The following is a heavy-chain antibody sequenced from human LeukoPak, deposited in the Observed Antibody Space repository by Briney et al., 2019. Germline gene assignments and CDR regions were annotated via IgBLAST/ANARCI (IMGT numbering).Heavy chain of an antibody. V-gene: IGHV4-34*01. CDR1: GGSFSGYY. Sequence: SETLSLTCAVYGGSFSGYYWSWIRQPPGKGLEWIGEINHSGSTNYNPSLKSRVTISVDTSKNQFSLKLSSVTAADTAVYYCARGRYFDWLFSYYGTDVWGQGTTVTVSS. CDR3: ARGRYFDWLFSYYGTDV. D-gene: IGHD3-9*01. J-gene: IGHJ6*02. CDR2: INHSGST.